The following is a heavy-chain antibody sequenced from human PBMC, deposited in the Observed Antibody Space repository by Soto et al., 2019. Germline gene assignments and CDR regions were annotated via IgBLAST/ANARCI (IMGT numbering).Heavy chain of an antibody. CDR3: ARVAGEFDY. J-gene: IGHJ4*02. D-gene: IGHD2-15*01. Sequence: PGGSLRLSCAASGFTFRSFTMNWVRQAPGKGLEWVSTISSNSAYIYYTDALRGRFTISRDNAKNSLHLQMNSLRAEDTAVYYCARVAGEFDYWGQGTLVTVSS. CDR2: ISSNSAYI. V-gene: IGHV3-21*01. CDR1: GFTFRSFT.